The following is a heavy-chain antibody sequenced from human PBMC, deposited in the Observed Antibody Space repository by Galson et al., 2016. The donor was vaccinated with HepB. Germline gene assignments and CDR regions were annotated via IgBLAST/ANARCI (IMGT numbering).Heavy chain of an antibody. V-gene: IGHV4-4*02. CDR3: ARDRANGDDHDGIYFDA. J-gene: IGHJ4*02. CDR1: GDSISSINW. D-gene: IGHD3-9*01. CDR2: VYHAGAT. Sequence: SETLSLTCAVSGDSISSINWWSWVRQPPGEGPEWIGQVYHAGATIFNPSLRSRLTMSVDKSKNQFSLDLSSATAADTAMYYCARDRANGDDHDGIYFDAWGQGILVTVSS.